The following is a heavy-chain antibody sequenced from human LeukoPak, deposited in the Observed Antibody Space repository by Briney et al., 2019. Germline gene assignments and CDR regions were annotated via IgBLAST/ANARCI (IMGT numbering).Heavy chain of an antibody. Sequence: PSETLSLTCTVSGGSISSYYWSWIRQPPGKGLEWIGRIYTSGSTNYNPSLKSRVTMSIDTSKNHFSLILSSVTAADTAMYYCARQSVNYYYMDVWGKGTTVTVSS. V-gene: IGHV4-4*07. CDR2: IYTSGST. CDR1: GGSISSYY. D-gene: IGHD5/OR15-5a*01. CDR3: ARQSVNYYYMDV. J-gene: IGHJ6*03.